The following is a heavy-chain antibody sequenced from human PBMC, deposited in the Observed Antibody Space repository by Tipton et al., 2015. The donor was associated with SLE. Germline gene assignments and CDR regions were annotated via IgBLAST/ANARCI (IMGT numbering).Heavy chain of an antibody. J-gene: IGHJ6*03. CDR2: ISYDGSNK. CDR1: GFTFSSYG. CDR3: AKDIQWLGDYYYYMDV. V-gene: IGHV3-30*18. Sequence: SLRLSCAASGFTFSSYGMHWVRQAPGKGLEWVAVISYDGSNKYYADSVKGRFTISRDNSKNTLYLQMNSLRAEDTAVYYCAKDIQWLGDYYYYMDVWGKGTTVTVSS. D-gene: IGHD6-19*01.